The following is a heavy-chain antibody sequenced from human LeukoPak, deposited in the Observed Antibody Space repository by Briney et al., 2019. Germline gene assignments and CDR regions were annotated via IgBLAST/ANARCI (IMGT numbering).Heavy chain of an antibody. CDR3: AKERDGHKDGFDY. J-gene: IGHJ4*02. V-gene: IGHV3-43*01. CDR2: VTRQGSTT. Sequence: GGSLRLSCAASGYTFDRYTMHWVRQAPGKGLEWVSFVTRQGSTTNYADSVRGRFTISRDNSKNSLFLQMNTLKTEDTALYYCAKERDGHKDGFDYWGQGTLVTVSS. CDR1: GYTFDRYT. D-gene: IGHD5-24*01.